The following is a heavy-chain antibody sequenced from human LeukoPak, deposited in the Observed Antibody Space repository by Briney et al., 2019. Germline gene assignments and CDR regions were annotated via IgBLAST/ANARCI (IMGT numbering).Heavy chain of an antibody. J-gene: IGHJ4*02. D-gene: IGHD2-15*01. CDR2: IIPIFGTA. CDR3: ARGLVVAATRSGYYFDY. CDR1: GGTFSSYA. Sequence: GSSVKVSCKASGGTFSSYAISWVRQAPGQGLEWMGGIIPIFGTANYAQKFQGRVTITADESTSTAYMELSSLRSEDTAVYYCARGLVVAATRSGYYFDYWGQGTLVTVSS. V-gene: IGHV1-69*01.